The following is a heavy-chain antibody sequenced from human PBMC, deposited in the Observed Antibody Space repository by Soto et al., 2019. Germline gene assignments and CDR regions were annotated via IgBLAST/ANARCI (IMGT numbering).Heavy chain of an antibody. CDR3: ARGAAVDTISQYDMDG. D-gene: IGHD5-12*01. CDR2: INPSGGST. V-gene: IGHV1-46*01. CDR1: GYTFTSYY. J-gene: IGHJ6*02. Sequence: QVQLVQSGAEVKKPGASVKVSCKASGYTFTSYYMHWVRQAPGQGLEWMGVINPSGGSTRYAQKFQGRVTMTRDTSRSTFYMELRSLTSEYTAVYYCARGAAVDTISQYDMDGWGQGTTVTVSS.